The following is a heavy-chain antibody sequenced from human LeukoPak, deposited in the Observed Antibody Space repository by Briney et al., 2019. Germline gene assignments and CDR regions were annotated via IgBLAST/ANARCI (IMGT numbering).Heavy chain of an antibody. Sequence: GGSLRLSCAASGFTFSNAWMSWVRQAPRKGLEWVGRIKTKSNGGTADYAAPVKGRFTISRDDSKNTPYLQVNSLKIEGTGVYYCTTDGEFFDYWGQGTLVTVSS. J-gene: IGHJ4*02. CDR1: GFTFSNAW. V-gene: IGHV3-15*01. CDR2: IKTKSNGGTA. CDR3: TTDGEFFDY.